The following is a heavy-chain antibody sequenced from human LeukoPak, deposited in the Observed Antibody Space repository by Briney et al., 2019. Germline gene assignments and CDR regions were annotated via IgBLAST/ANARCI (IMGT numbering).Heavy chain of an antibody. Sequence: KPSETLSLTCTVSGGSISSYYWSSIRQPPGKGLEWIGYIYYSGSTNYNPSLKSRVTISVDTSKNQFSLKLSSVTAADTAVYYCARQSWSSSPLDYWGQGSLVTVSS. D-gene: IGHD6-13*01. CDR3: ARQSWSSSPLDY. V-gene: IGHV4-59*08. CDR1: GGSISSYY. J-gene: IGHJ4*02. CDR2: IYYSGST.